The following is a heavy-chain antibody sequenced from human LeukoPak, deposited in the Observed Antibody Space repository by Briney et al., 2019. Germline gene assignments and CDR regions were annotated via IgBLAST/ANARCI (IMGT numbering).Heavy chain of an antibody. CDR2: IKKDGSEK. Sequence: GGSLRLSCAASGFTFSSYWMSWVRQAPGKGLEWVANIKKDGSEKYYVDSVKGRYTISRDNAKTSLYLQMNSLRAEDTAIYYCARHLSGVTGYTYGRGIDYWGQGTLVTVSS. J-gene: IGHJ4*02. CDR3: ARHLSGVTGYTYGRGIDY. V-gene: IGHV3-7*01. D-gene: IGHD5-18*01. CDR1: GFTFSSYW.